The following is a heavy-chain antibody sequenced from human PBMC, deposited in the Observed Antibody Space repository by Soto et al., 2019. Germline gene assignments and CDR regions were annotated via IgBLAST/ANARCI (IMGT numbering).Heavy chain of an antibody. CDR1: GGSISSGDDY. CDR2: IHHSGSI. J-gene: IGHJ4*02. Sequence: QVQLQESGPGLVNPSQTLSLTCTVSGGSISSGDDYWSWIRQPPGKGLEWIGYIHHSGSIYYNPSLKXRXTXSXXTSKNQFSLKLRSVTAADTAVYYCASGGVGEVRVYWGQGTLVTVSS. D-gene: IGHD3-3*01. V-gene: IGHV4-30-4*01. CDR3: ASGGVGEVRVY.